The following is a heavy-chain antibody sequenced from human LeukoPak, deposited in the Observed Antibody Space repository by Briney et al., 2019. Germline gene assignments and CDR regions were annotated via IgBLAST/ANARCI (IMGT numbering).Heavy chain of an antibody. V-gene: IGHV4-34*01. J-gene: IGHJ5*02. CDR3: ARDPGNWFDP. CDR2: INHSGST. CDR1: GGSFSGYY. Sequence: PSETLSLTCAVYGGSFSGYYWSWIRQPPGKGLEWVGEINHSGSTNYNPSLKSRVTISVDTSKNQFSLKLSSVTAADTAVYYCARDPGNWFDPWGRGTLVTVSS.